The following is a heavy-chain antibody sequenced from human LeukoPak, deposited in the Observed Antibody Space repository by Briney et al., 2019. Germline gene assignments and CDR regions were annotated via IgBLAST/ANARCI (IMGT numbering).Heavy chain of an antibody. D-gene: IGHD5-18*01. CDR2: INHSGST. CDR1: GGSFSGYY. Sequence: PSETLSLTCAVYGGSFSGYYWSWIRQPPGKGLEWTGEINHSGSTNYNPSLKSRVTISVDTSKNQFSLKLSSVTAADTAVYYCARGIEDTAMVTVWFDPWGQGTLVTVSS. CDR3: ARGIEDTAMVTVWFDP. J-gene: IGHJ5*02. V-gene: IGHV4-34*01.